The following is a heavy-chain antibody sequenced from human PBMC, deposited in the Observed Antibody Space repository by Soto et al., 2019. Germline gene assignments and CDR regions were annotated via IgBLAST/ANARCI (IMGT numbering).Heavy chain of an antibody. Sequence: EVPLLESGGGLVQPGGSRRLSCVASGLTFDNYAMTWVRQTPGKGLQWVAGITGNGLNTYYADSVKGRFTISRDNFNNTVYLQMSSLRVDDTAVYYCAKVPSTHIYYYKGMDVWGQGTTVTVSS. CDR3: AKVPSTHIYYYKGMDV. J-gene: IGHJ6*02. V-gene: IGHV3-23*01. D-gene: IGHD4-4*01. CDR2: ITGNGLNT. CDR1: GLTFDNYA.